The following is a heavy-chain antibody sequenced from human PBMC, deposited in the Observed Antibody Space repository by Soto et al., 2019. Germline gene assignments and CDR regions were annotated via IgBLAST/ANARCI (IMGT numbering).Heavy chain of an antibody. Sequence: GESLKISCKGSGYSFAGYWITWVRQKPGKGLDWMGRIDPSDSQTYYSPSFRGHVTISVTKSITTVFLQWSSLRASGTAMYYCARQIYDSDTGPNFQYYFDSWGQGTPVTVSS. CDR1: GYSFAGYW. CDR2: IDPSDSQT. D-gene: IGHD3-22*01. V-gene: IGHV5-10-1*01. J-gene: IGHJ4*02. CDR3: ARQIYDSDTGPNFQYYFDS.